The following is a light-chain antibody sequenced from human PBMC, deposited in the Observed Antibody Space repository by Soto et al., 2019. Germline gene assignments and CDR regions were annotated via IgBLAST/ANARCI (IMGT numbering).Light chain of an antibody. CDR2: GAS. V-gene: IGKV3-20*01. Sequence: EIVLTQSPGTLSLSPGERATLSCRASQTVSNNYLAWYQQKPGQAPRLLIYGASSRATGIPDRFSGSGSGTDVTLAISRLEPEDFAVYYWQQYNKSFMYSFGQGTNLEIK. J-gene: IGKJ2*01. CDR1: QTVSNNY. CDR3: QQYNKSFMYS.